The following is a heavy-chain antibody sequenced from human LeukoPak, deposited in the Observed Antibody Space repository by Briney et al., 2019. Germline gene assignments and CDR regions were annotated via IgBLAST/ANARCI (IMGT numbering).Heavy chain of an antibody. CDR1: GGSISSYY. CDR2: IYYSGST. J-gene: IGHJ4*02. Sequence: PSETLSLTCTVSGGSISSYYWSWIRQPPGKGLEWIGHIYYSGSTNYNPSLKSRVTISVDTSKNQFSLKLSSVTAADTAVYYCARVLHGSGRVFDYWGQGTLVTVSS. CDR3: ARVLHGSGRVFDY. V-gene: IGHV4-59*01. D-gene: IGHD3-10*01.